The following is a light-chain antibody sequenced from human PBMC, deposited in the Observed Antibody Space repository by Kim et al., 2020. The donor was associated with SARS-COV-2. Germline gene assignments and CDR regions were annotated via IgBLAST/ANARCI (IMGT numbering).Light chain of an antibody. Sequence: QRFTISWYGTASNIGSDYVVLWYHQLPGAAPKVVIYSNDKRPSGVPDRFSGSQSGPSASLAITGLQPDDEGYYYCQSYDSNLGGAVFGGGTQLTVL. CDR2: SND. CDR3: QSYDSNLGGAV. V-gene: IGLV1-40*01. J-gene: IGLJ3*02. CDR1: ASNIGSDYV.